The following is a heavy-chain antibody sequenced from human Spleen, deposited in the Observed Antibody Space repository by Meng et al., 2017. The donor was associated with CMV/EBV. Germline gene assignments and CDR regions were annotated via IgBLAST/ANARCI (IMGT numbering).Heavy chain of an antibody. CDR1: GFIFRTYS. J-gene: IGHJ4*02. CDR3: TRLFSSSSFDS. V-gene: IGHV3-21*01. CDR2: ISGSSTYI. Sequence: GGSLRLSCAASGFIFRTYSMNWVRQAPGKGLEWVSSISGSSTYIYYADSVKGRFTISRDNAKNSLYLQVNSLRAEDTAVYYCTRLFSSSSFDSWGQGTLVTVSS. D-gene: IGHD6-6*01.